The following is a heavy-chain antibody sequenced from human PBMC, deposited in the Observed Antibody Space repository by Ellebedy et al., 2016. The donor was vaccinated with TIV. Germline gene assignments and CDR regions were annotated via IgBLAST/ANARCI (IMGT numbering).Heavy chain of an antibody. CDR2: IYYSGST. V-gene: IGHV4-59*01. J-gene: IGHJ4*02. CDR3: ARVRSGGYQGDFDY. CDR1: AGSISGYY. Sequence: SETLSLXXNVSAGSISGYYWSWLRQPPGQGLEWLGHIYYSGSTNYNPSLEGRVTMSVDTSKNQFSLKLNSATAADTAVYFCARVRSGGYQGDFDYWGQGTLVTVSS. D-gene: IGHD2-15*01.